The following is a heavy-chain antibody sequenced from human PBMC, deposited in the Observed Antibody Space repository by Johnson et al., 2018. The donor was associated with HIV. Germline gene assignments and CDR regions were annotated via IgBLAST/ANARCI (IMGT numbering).Heavy chain of an antibody. CDR1: GFTFSSYW. Sequence: VQLVESGGGLVQPGGSLRLSCAASGFTFSSYWMSWVRQAPGKGLEWVANIKQDGSEKYYVDSVKGRFTISRDNDKNSLYLQMNSLRAEDTAVYYCARGDIVVVPAATRAQDAFDIWGQGTMVTVSS. V-gene: IGHV3-7*01. CDR3: ARGDIVVVPAATRAQDAFDI. J-gene: IGHJ3*02. D-gene: IGHD2-2*01. CDR2: IKQDGSEK.